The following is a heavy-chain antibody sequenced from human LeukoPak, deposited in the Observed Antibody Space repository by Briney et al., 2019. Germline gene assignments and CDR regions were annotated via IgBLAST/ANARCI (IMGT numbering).Heavy chain of an antibody. D-gene: IGHD5-24*01. CDR2: IYYSGST. Sequence: SETLSLTCTVSGGCISSSSYYWGWIRQPPGKGLEWIGSIYYSGSTYYNPSLKSRVTISVDTSKNQFSLKLSSVTAADTAVYYCARDGYNVYYFDYWGQGTLVTVSS. CDR3: ARDGYNVYYFDY. V-gene: IGHV4-39*02. J-gene: IGHJ4*02. CDR1: GGCISSSSYY.